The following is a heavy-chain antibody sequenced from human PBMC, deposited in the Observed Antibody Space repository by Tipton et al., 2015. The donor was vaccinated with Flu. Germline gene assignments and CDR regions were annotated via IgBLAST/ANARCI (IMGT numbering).Heavy chain of an antibody. CDR1: GGSVNSYF. CDR2: LYGSGTT. J-gene: IGHJ4*02. CDR3: ARLSYYDVDLKNFYFDY. Sequence: TLSLTCTVSGGSVNSYFWSWIRQPAGKGLEWIGRLYGSGTTYYNPSLKSRVTISVDTSKSQFSLKLRSVTAADTAVYYCARLSYYDVDLKNFYFDYWGQGALVTVSS. V-gene: IGHV4-59*05. D-gene: IGHD3-10*02.